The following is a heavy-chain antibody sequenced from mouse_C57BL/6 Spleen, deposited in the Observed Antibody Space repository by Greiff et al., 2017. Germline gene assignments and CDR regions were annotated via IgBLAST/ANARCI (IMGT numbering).Heavy chain of an antibody. D-gene: IGHD2-1*01. Sequence: EVKLVESGPGLVKPSQSLSLTCSVTGYSITSGYYWNWIRQFPGNKLEWMGYISYDGSNNYNPSLKNRISITRDTSKNQFFLKLNSVTTEDTATYYCARERGNYDYAMDYWGQGTSVTVSS. CDR2: ISYDGSN. CDR1: GYSITSGYY. V-gene: IGHV3-6*01. CDR3: ARERGNYDYAMDY. J-gene: IGHJ4*01.